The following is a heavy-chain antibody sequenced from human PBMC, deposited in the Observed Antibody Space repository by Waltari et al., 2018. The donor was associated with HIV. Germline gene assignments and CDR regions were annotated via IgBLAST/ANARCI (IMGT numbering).Heavy chain of an antibody. D-gene: IGHD2-15*01. V-gene: IGHV4-39*01. CDR2: IYYSGST. CDR1: GGSISSSSYY. Sequence: SGGSISSSSYYWGWIRQPPGKGLEWIGSIYYSGSTYYNPSLKSRVTISVDTSKNQFSLKLSSVTAADTAVYYCASLGYCSGGSCYEYYYYGMDVWGQGP. J-gene: IGHJ6*02. CDR3: ASLGYCSGGSCYEYYYYGMDV.